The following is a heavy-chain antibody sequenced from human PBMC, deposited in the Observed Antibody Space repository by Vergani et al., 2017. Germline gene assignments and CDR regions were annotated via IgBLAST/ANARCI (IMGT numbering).Heavy chain of an antibody. CDR2: IYTSGAT. Sequence: QVQLQESGPGLVKPSQTLSLTCTVSGGSFSTGGQSWTWLRQSAGKGLEWIGRIYTSGATNYNPSLRSRAIMSVHASKKQFSLKLTSVTAADTAVYYCGRVADFYGLGSRLLDLWGQGILVTVSS. V-gene: IGHV4-61*02. CDR1: GGSFSTGGQS. D-gene: IGHD3-10*01. J-gene: IGHJ5*02. CDR3: GRVADFYGLGSRLLDL.